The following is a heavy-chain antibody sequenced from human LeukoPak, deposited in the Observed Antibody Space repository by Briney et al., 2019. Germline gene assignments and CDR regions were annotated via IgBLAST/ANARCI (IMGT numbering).Heavy chain of an antibody. D-gene: IGHD3-3*01. CDR1: GFTFSSYS. CDR3: ARGLVIIPYCFDY. V-gene: IGHV3-21*01. CDR2: ISSSSSYI. J-gene: IGHJ4*02. Sequence: GGSLRLSCAASGFTFSSYSMNWVRQAPGKGLEWVSSISSSSSYIYYADSVKGRFTISRDNAKNSLYLQMISLRAEDTAVYYCARGLVIIPYCFDYWGQGTLVTVSS.